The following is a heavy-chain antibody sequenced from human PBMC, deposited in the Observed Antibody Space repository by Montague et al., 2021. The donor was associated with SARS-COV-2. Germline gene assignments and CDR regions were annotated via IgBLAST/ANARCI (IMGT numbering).Heavy chain of an antibody. CDR3: AGSPPGIAAAGTVAAFDI. V-gene: IGHV4-39*01. D-gene: IGHD6-13*01. CDR1: GGSINSSSYY. Sequence: SETLSLTCTVSGGSINSSSYYWGWIRQPPGKGLEWIGSIYYSGSTYYNPSLKSRVTISVDTSKNQFSPKLSSVTAADTAVYYCAGSPPGIAAAGTVAAFDIWGQGTMVTVSS. CDR2: IYYSGST. J-gene: IGHJ3*02.